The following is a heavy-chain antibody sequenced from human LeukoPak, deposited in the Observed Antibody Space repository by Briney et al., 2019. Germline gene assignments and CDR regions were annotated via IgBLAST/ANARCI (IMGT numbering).Heavy chain of an antibody. Sequence: GGSLRLSCAASGFTFSSYAMSWVRQAPGKGLEWVSTISGSGGTTYYADSVKGRFTISRDNAKNSLYLQMNSLRAEDTAVYYCARDLDGSGSYYLHWGQGTLVTVSS. CDR2: ISGSGGTT. CDR1: GFTFSSYA. CDR3: ARDLDGSGSYYLH. J-gene: IGHJ4*02. D-gene: IGHD3-10*01. V-gene: IGHV3-23*01.